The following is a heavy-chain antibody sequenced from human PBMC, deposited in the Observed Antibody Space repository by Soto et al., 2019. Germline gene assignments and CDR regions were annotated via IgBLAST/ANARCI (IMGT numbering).Heavy chain of an antibody. V-gene: IGHV4-4*07. J-gene: IGHJ4*02. CDR3: AREIVAGSGIWNY. CDR2: ISTSGSS. D-gene: IGHD3-10*01. CDR1: GGSISSYY. Sequence: QLRESGPGLVKPSETLSLTCTVSGGSISSYYWSWIRQPAGKGLEWIGRISTSGSSNYNPSLKSRVNMSADSSKKQFSLKLSSGTAADTAVYYCAREIVAGSGIWNYWGQGTLVTVSS.